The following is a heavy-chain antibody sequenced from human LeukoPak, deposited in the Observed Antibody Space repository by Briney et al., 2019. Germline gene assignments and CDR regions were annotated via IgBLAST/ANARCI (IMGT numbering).Heavy chain of an antibody. Sequence: ASVKVSCKASGYTFTSYGISWVRQAPGQGLEWMGWISAYNGNTNYAQKLQGRVTMTTDTSTSTAYMELRSLRSDDTAVYYCASYGSVSSAARGNGMDVWGQGTTVTVSS. CDR3: ASYGSVSSAARGNGMDV. D-gene: IGHD3-10*01. V-gene: IGHV1-18*01. J-gene: IGHJ6*02. CDR1: GYTFTSYG. CDR2: ISAYNGNT.